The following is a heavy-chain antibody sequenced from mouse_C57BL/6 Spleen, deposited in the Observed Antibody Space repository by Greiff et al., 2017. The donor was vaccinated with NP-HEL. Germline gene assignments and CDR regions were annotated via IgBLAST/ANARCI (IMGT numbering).Heavy chain of an antibody. D-gene: IGHD2-4*01. CDR2: INPSSGYT. Sequence: LQESGAELARPGASVKMSCKASGYTFTSYTMHWVKQRPGQGLEWIGYINPSSGYTKYNQKFKDKATLTADKSSSTAYMQLSSLTSEDSAVYYCARSPYDYDVSWFAYWGQGTLVTVSA. CDR3: ARSPYDYDVSWFAY. CDR1: GYTFTSYT. V-gene: IGHV1-4*01. J-gene: IGHJ3*01.